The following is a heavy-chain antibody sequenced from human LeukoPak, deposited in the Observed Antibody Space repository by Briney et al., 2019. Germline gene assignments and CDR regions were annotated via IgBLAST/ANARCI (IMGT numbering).Heavy chain of an antibody. CDR1: GFGFSDQY. V-gene: IGHV3-72*01. CDR2: TGNRAKSKTT. CDR3: GRGYSGLSVYAFDI. J-gene: IGHJ3*02. D-gene: IGHD1-26*01. Sequence: PGGSQRLSCAASGFGFSDQYMDWVRQAPGKGLEWVGLTGNRAKSKTTEYAAAVKVRFTISRDDTTYSRYIQMNSLNTEDTAVYYCGRGYSGLSVYAFDIWGQGTMVTVSS.